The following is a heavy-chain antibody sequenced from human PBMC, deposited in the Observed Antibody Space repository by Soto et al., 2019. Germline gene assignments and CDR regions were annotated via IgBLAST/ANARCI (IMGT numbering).Heavy chain of an antibody. V-gene: IGHV1-18*01. J-gene: IGHJ6*02. Sequence: QGHLVQSGAEVKKPGASVKVSCKASGYTFTRYGISWVRQAPGQGLEWMGWISGYNGDTNYAQNLQDRVTMTIDTSXXTAYIELRSLTSDDTAVYYCAKNGQPPYYYYGLDVWGQGTTVTVSS. CDR2: ISGYNGDT. CDR1: GYTFTRYG. CDR3: AKNGQPPYYYYGLDV. D-gene: IGHD2-8*01.